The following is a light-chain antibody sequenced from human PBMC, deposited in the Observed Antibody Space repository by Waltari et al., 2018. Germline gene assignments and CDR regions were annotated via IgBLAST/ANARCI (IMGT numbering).Light chain of an antibody. CDR2: LGS. CDR1: RSLLHTNDQNH. V-gene: IGKV2-28*01. J-gene: IGKJ1*01. CDR3: MQALQTPWT. Sequence: IVMTQSPISLPVTPGEPPSVPCRSLRSLLHTNDQNHLEWYFQKPGQSPQLLIYLGSNRASGVPDSFRGRGSGTDFTLEISRVEAEDVGIYFCMQALQTPWTFGQGTKVEIK.